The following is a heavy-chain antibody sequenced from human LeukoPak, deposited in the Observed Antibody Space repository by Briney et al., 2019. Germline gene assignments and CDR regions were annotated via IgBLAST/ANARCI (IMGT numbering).Heavy chain of an antibody. V-gene: IGHV4-61*02. Sequence: SETLSLTCTVSGGSISSSSYYWGWIRQPAGKGLEWIGRIYTSGGTNYNPSLKSRVTISVDKSRKQFSLQLSSVTAADTAVYYCARDLGGYSYYYMDVWGKGTTVTVSS. J-gene: IGHJ6*03. CDR3: ARDLGGYSYYYMDV. D-gene: IGHD3-16*01. CDR2: IYTSGGT. CDR1: GGSISSSSYY.